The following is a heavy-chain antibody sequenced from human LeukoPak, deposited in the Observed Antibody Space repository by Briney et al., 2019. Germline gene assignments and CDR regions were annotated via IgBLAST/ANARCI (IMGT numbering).Heavy chain of an antibody. J-gene: IGHJ4*02. V-gene: IGHV4-30-4*01. CDR2: IYYTGST. CDR1: GGSISSGDYF. D-gene: IGHD3-10*01. CDR3: ARVRRRGGIDY. Sequence: SETLSLTCTVSGGSISSGDYFWTWVRQPPGKGLECIGYIYYTGSTYYTPSLKSRVTISADTSNNQFSLKVTSVTAADTAVYYCARVRRRGGIDYWGQGTLVIVSS.